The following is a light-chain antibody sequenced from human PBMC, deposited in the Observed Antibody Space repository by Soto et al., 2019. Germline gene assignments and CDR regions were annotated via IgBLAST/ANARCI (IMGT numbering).Light chain of an antibody. V-gene: IGLV2-14*01. CDR1: SSDVGGYNY. J-gene: IGLJ1*01. CDR2: DVS. Sequence: QSVLTQPASVSGSPGHSITISCPGTSSDVGGYNYVSWYLQHPGKAPKLMIYDVSNRPSGVSNRFSGSTSGNTASLTISGLQAEDAADYYCSSYTSSTTLYVFATATKVTVL. CDR3: SSYTSSTTLYV.